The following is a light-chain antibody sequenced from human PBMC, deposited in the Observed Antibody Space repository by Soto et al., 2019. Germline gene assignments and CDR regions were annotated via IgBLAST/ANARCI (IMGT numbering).Light chain of an antibody. CDR1: QSVTNNF. J-gene: IGKJ3*01. Sequence: IVLTQSPGTLSLSPGERATLSCGASQSVTNNFLAWYQQKPGQAPRLLIYGASSRATCVPDRFSGSGSGTDFTLTISRLEPGDFAVYYCQQYGTPLFTFGPGTNVDIK. CDR2: GAS. CDR3: QQYGTPLFT. V-gene: IGKV3-20*01.